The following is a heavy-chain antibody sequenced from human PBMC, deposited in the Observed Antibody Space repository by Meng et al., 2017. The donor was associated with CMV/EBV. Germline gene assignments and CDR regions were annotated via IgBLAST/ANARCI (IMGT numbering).Heavy chain of an antibody. V-gene: IGHV1-18*01. D-gene: IGHD3-10*01. CDR1: SYTFVSYG. CDR3: ARDRTMVRGVTCY. J-gene: IGHJ4*02. CDR2: IIAYKGNT. Sequence: QLVQAGAVRKKPGASVNVSCNASSYTFVSYGSSWVRQVTRQGREWMGWIIAYKGNTNYAQKRQGRVTMSTDTSTSTAYMELRSLRSNDTAVYYCARDRTMVRGVTCYWGQRTLVTVSS.